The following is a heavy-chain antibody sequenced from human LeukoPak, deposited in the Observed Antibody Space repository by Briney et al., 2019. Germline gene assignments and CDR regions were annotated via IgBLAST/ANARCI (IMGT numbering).Heavy chain of an antibody. D-gene: IGHD1-26*01. CDR2: IHTSGTT. Sequence: SETLSLTCTVSGGSISSYLWSWIRQSAGKRLEWLGRIHTSGTTTYSPSLQSRLTMSVDTSKNQFSLKLSSVTAADTAVYYCARVGATGGGDYWGQGTLVTVSS. J-gene: IGHJ4*02. V-gene: IGHV4-4*07. CDR1: GGSISSYL. CDR3: ARVGATGGGDY.